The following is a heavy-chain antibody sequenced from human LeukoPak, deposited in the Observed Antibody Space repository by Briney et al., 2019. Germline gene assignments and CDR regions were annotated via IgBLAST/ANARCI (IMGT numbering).Heavy chain of an antibody. CDR2: ISAYNGNT. J-gene: IGHJ6*03. V-gene: IGHV1-18*01. D-gene: IGHD4-23*01. CDR3: ALTQDYYYMDV. Sequence: ASVKVSCKASGYTFTSYGISWVRQAPGQGLEWMGWISAYNGNTNYAQKLQGRVTMTTDTSTSTAYRQLRSLRSDDTVAYYCALTQDYYYMDVWGKGTTVTVSS. CDR1: GYTFTSYG.